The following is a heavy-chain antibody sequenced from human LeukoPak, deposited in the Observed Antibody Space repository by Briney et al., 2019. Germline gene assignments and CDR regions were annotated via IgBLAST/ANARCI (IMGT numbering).Heavy chain of an antibody. Sequence: PSETLSLTCAVYGGSFSGYYWSWIRLSPGKGLEWIGEINHSGSTNYNPSLKSRVTISADTSKNQFSLKLTSVTAADTAVYYCARPLGQGNEYGMDVWGQGTTVTVSS. V-gene: IGHV4-34*01. CDR1: GGSFSGYY. D-gene: IGHD1-1*01. CDR2: INHSGST. CDR3: ARPLGQGNEYGMDV. J-gene: IGHJ6*02.